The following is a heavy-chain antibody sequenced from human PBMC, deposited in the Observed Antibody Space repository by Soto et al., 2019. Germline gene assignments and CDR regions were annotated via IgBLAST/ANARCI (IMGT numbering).Heavy chain of an antibody. V-gene: IGHV5-51*01. D-gene: IGHD3-9*01. CDR2: IYLGYSGT. CDR1: GYCFTHYW. J-gene: IGHJ4*02. CDR3: ARLSPGEQNDILTGYYMDY. Sequence: GADLNLACTVSGYCFTHYWIDWVRQPPGKGLEWKGIIYLGYSGTRYSPSFQEQLTITVDKSTNTAYLQWSSLMTADNHITYYARLSPGEQNDILTGYYMDYWGQGTPVTVSS.